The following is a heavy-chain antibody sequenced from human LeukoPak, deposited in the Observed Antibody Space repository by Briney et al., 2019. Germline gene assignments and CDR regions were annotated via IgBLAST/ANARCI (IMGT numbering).Heavy chain of an antibody. Sequence: GGSLRLSCTASGFTFSSYGMHWVRQAPGKGLEWVAVISYDGSNKYYADSVKGRFTISRDNSKNTLYLQMNSLRAEDTAVYYCAKDSAGLYSSSWYYFDYWGQGTLVTVSS. CDR1: GFTFSSYG. CDR2: ISYDGSNK. V-gene: IGHV3-30*18. J-gene: IGHJ4*02. CDR3: AKDSAGLYSSSWYYFDY. D-gene: IGHD6-13*01.